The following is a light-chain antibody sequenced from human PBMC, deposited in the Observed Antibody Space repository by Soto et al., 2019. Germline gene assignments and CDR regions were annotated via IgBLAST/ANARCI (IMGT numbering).Light chain of an antibody. CDR1: QSLLSNSNNKNY. CDR3: QQYYTTLSWT. J-gene: IGKJ1*01. Sequence: DIVMTQSPDSLAVSLGERASINCKSSQSLLSNSNNKNYLAWFQQKAGQPPKLLIYWASTRESGVPDRFSGSGSGTDFTLTISSLQAEDVAVYYCQQYYTTLSWTFGQGTKVEIK. V-gene: IGKV4-1*01. CDR2: WAS.